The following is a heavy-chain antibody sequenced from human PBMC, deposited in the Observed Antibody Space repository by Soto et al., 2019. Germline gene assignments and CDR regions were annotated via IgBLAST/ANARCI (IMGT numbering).Heavy chain of an antibody. D-gene: IGHD6-6*01. V-gene: IGHV3-15*01. CDR2: IKSKTNGGTT. CDR3: TTDTVPDAFDI. CDR1: GFTFSNAW. J-gene: IGHJ3*02. Sequence: GGSLRLSCAASGFTFSNAWMSWVRQAPGKGLEWVGRIKSKTNGGTTDYAAPVIGRFTISRDDSKNTLYLQMNSLKTEDTAVYYCTTDTVPDAFDIWGQGTMVTVSS.